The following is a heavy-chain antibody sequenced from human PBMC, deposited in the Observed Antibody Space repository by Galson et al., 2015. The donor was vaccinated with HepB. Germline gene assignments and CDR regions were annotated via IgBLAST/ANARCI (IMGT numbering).Heavy chain of an antibody. V-gene: IGHV3-30*04. J-gene: IGHJ2*01. CDR3: ARARGQGAGGYENWYLDL. CDR1: GFTFSNYP. CDR2: ISYNGKYT. D-gene: IGHD5-12*01. Sequence: SLRLSCAASGFTFSNYPIHWVRQAPGKGLEWVAVISYNGKYTNYADSGKGRFTISRDNSKNTQFLQMNSLRAEDTAVYYCARARGQGAGGYENWYLDLWGRGTLVTVSS.